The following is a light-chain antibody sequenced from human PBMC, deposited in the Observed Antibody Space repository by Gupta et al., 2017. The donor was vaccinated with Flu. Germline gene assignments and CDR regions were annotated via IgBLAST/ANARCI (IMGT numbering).Light chain of an antibody. Sequence: EIVLTQSPGTLSLSHGERATLSCRASQSVSSSYLAWYQQKPGQAPRILIYGASSRATGIPDRFSGSGSGTDFTLTISRLEPEDFAVYYCQQYGSSPPITFGQGTRLEIK. J-gene: IGKJ5*01. CDR1: QSVSSSY. CDR2: GAS. V-gene: IGKV3-20*01. CDR3: QQYGSSPPIT.